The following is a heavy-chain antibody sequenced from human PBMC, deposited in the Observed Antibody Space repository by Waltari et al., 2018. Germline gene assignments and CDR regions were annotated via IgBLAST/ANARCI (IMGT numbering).Heavy chain of an antibody. CDR3: TTSRDEYTAMVFFDH. Sequence: DVQLVESGGGLVHPGGSLRLHWAASGFRFATTHIIWVRQTPGKGLNWVSIIFPAGSTYNADSVVGRFTIYRDISQNTLHLQMNNLRPEDTAIYYCTTSRDEYTAMVFFDHWGQGTLVSVSS. V-gene: IGHV3-66*02. J-gene: IGHJ4*02. D-gene: IGHD5-18*01. CDR2: IFPAGST. CDR1: GFRFATTH.